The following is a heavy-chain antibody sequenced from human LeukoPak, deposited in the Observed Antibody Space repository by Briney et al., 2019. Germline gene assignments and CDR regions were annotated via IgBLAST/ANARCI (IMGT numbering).Heavy chain of an antibody. CDR2: ISSRGDNT. V-gene: IGHV3-23*01. CDR3: VKGPRPDITVAHTVEN. J-gene: IGHJ4*02. D-gene: IGHD6-19*01. Sequence: GGSLRLSCAASGFIFSNYAMSWVRQVPGRGLEWVSTISSRGDNTYVADSVKGRFTISRDNSKNSLYLQMNTVRAEDTAVYYCVKGPRPDITVAHTVENWGQGTLVTVSS. CDR1: GFIFSNYA.